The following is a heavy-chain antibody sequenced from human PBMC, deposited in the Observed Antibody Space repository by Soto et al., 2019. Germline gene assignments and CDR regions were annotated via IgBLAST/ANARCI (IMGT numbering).Heavy chain of an antibody. J-gene: IGHJ4*02. CDR1: GGSISNYY. Sequence: SETLSLTCTVSGGSISNYYWSWIRQPPGNELEWIAYIYYNGITNYNPSLKSRVTISVDTSKNQFSLTLTSVTAADTAVYYCAGGRRYYYDNTGPFYFEHWGQGTLVTVSS. V-gene: IGHV4-59*01. CDR3: AGGRRYYYDNTGPFYFEH. CDR2: IYYNGIT. D-gene: IGHD3-22*01.